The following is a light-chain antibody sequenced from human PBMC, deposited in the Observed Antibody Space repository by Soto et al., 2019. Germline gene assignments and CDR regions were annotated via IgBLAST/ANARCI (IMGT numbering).Light chain of an antibody. J-gene: IGKJ2*01. Sequence: EIMLTQSPGTLSLSPGERATLSCRASHSVSSSYLAWYQQKPGQAPRLLIYGASSRATGVPDRFSGSGSGTDFTLTISRLEPEDFAVYYCQQYGSSPPYTFGQGTKLEIK. CDR3: QQYGSSPPYT. CDR1: HSVSSSY. V-gene: IGKV3-20*01. CDR2: GAS.